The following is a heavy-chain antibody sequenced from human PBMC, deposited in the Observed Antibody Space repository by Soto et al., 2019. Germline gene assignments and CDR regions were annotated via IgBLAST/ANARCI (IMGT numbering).Heavy chain of an antibody. D-gene: IGHD1-26*01. CDR2: IWYDGNTK. Sequence: GGSLRLSCAASGFTFSGYGMYWVRQAPGKGLEWVAVIWYDGNTKYYADSVKGRFTISRDNSKNTLDLQMNNLSPDDTAVYYCGRGRSGQIVVFYWGQGTPVTVSS. J-gene: IGHJ4*02. CDR1: GFTFSGYG. V-gene: IGHV3-33*01. CDR3: GRGRSGQIVVFY.